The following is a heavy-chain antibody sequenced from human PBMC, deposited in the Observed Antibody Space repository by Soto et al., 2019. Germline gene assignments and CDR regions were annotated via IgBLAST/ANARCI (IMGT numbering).Heavy chain of an antibody. D-gene: IGHD1-1*01. CDR2: ISGSGGST. CDR1: GFTFSNYA. Sequence: EVQLLESGGGLVQPGGSLRLSCAASGFTFSNYAVTWVRQAPGKGLEWVSTISGSGGSTYYADSVKGRFTISRDNSKKTLYLQMNSLRAEDTAVYYCAKGQDKRWYDRDYWGQGTLVTVSS. V-gene: IGHV3-23*01. J-gene: IGHJ4*02. CDR3: AKGQDKRWYDRDY.